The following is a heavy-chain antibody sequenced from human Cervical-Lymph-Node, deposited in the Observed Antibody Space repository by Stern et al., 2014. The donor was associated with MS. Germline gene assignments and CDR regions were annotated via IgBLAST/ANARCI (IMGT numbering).Heavy chain of an antibody. Sequence: DQLVESGGGLVKPGGSLRLSCAASGFTFSDYYMSWIRQAPGKGLEWVSSISSRGSSISYADSVKGRFTISRDNAKNSLYLQMNSLRAEDTAVYYCARSHSKWLVHDAFDIWGQGTMVSVSS. D-gene: IGHD6-19*01. CDR1: GFTFSDYY. V-gene: IGHV3-11*01. J-gene: IGHJ3*02. CDR3: ARSHSKWLVHDAFDI. CDR2: ISSRGSSI.